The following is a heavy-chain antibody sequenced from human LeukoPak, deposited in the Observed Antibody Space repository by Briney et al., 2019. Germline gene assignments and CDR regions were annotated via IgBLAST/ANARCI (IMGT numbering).Heavy chain of an antibody. CDR1: GFTFSSYA. V-gene: IGHV3-23*01. CDR3: ATDTVAGLDY. J-gene: IGHJ4*02. CDR2: ISGSGGST. Sequence: PGGSLRLSCAASGFTFSSYAMSWVRQAPGKGLEWVSTISGSGGSTYFADSVKGRFTISRDNAKNSVYLQMNSLRAEDTAVYYCATDTVAGLDYWGQGTLVTVSS. D-gene: IGHD5-12*01.